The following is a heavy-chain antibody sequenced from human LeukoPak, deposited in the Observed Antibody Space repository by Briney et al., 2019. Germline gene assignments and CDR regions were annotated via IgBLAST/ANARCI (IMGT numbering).Heavy chain of an antibody. J-gene: IGHJ6*03. CDR3: ARVNIHYYYMDV. CDR1: GYSISSGYY. D-gene: IGHD2/OR15-2a*01. CDR2: MYHSGNT. V-gene: IGHV4-38-2*01. Sequence: SETLSLTCAVSGYSISSGYYWGWIRQPPGKGLEWIGSMYHSGNTYYNPSLKSRDTISVDTSKNQSSLNLSSVTAADTAVYYCARVNIHYYYMDVWGKGTTVTVSS.